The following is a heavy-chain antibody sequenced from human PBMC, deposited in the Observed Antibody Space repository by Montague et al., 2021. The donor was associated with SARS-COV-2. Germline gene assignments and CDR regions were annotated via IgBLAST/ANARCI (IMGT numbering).Heavy chain of an antibody. Sequence: TLSLTCTVSGGSIRSGSYYWSWIQQPAGKGLEWIGRIYSSGSTNYNPSLKSRVTMSVDTSKNQFSLKVSSVTAADTAVYYCARDYGDYSYYYGWDVWGQGTTVTVSS. CDR1: GGSIRSGSYY. CDR2: IYSSGST. J-gene: IGHJ6*02. D-gene: IGHD4-17*01. CDR3: ARDYGDYSYYYGWDV. V-gene: IGHV4-61*02.